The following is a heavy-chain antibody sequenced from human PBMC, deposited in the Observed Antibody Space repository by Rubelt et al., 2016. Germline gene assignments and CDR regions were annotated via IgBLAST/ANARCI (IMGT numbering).Heavy chain of an antibody. CDR1: GEPLSNYL. CDR2: VSHSGGP. CDR3: VRGTDSLDISGFLH. Sequence: QVRLQQWGGGLLKASETLSLTCAVYGEPLSNYLWTWVRQSPGKGLEWIGEVSHSGGPNSIPSLEGRLTTSMDTSRNQVSMRLTSVVAADSATYDCVRGTDSLDISGFLHWGQGVPVTVSS. D-gene: IGHD6-19*01. J-gene: IGHJ4*02. V-gene: IGHV4-34*02.